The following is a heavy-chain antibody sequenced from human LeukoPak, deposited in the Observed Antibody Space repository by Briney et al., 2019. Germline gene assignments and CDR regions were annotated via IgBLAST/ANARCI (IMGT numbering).Heavy chain of an antibody. Sequence: SVKVSCKTSGGTFSSSAISWVRQAPGQGLEWMGGIIPIFGTANYAQKFQGRVTITADESTSTAYMELSSLRSEDTAVYYCARASTSDYGDYGDWFDPWGQGTLVTVSS. J-gene: IGHJ5*02. CDR3: ARASTSDYGDYGDWFDP. CDR2: IIPIFGTA. CDR1: GGTFSSSA. D-gene: IGHD4-17*01. V-gene: IGHV1-69*01.